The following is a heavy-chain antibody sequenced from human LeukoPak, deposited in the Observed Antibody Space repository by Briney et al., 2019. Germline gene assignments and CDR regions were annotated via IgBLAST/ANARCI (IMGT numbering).Heavy chain of an antibody. Sequence: GGSLRLSCAASGFTFSSYSMNWVCQAPGKGLEWVSSISSSSSHIDYADSVKGRFTISRDNAKNSLYLQMNSLSAEDTAVYYCAREMATIDDYWGQGTLVTVSS. CDR1: GFTFSSYS. D-gene: IGHD5-24*01. V-gene: IGHV3-21*01. CDR2: ISSSSSHI. J-gene: IGHJ4*02. CDR3: AREMATIDDY.